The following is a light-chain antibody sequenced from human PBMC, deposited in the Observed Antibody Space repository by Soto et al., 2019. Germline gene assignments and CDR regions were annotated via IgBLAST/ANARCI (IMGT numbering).Light chain of an antibody. CDR2: DVS. CDR3: CSYAGSYTYV. CDR1: SSDVGGYNY. Sequence: QSVLTQPRSVSGSPGQSVTSSCTGTSSDVGGYNYVSWYQPHPGKAPKLMIYDVSKRPSGVPDRFSGSKSGNTASLTISGLQAEDEADYYCCSYAGSYTYVFGTGTTVTVL. J-gene: IGLJ1*01. V-gene: IGLV2-11*01.